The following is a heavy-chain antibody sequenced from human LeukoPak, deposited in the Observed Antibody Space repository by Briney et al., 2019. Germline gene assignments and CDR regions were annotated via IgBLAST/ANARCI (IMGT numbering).Heavy chain of an antibody. CDR2: IYYSGST. D-gene: IGHD6-19*01. Sequence: SSETLSLTCTVSGGSISSSSYYWGWIRQPPGKGLEWIGSIYYSGSTYYNPSLKSRVTISVDTSKNQFSLKLSSVTAADTAVYYCARVLKSSGWYYFDYWGQGTLVTVSS. CDR1: GGSISSSSYY. V-gene: IGHV4-39*07. CDR3: ARVLKSSGWYYFDY. J-gene: IGHJ4*02.